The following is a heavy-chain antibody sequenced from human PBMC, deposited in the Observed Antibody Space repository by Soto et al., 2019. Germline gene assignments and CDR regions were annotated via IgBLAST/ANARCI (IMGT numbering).Heavy chain of an antibody. CDR3: ARHSLVFCGGDCMGCDY. J-gene: IGHJ4*02. V-gene: IGHV3-30-3*01. Sequence: PGGSLRLSCEASGLTFSSYAIHWVRQAPGRGLEWVAVIPYDGSNKYYADPVKGRFSVSRDDSMSTVYLQMHSLRDEDTALYYCARHSLVFCGGDCMGCDYWGQGTQVTVSS. CDR1: GLTFSSYA. D-gene: IGHD2-21*02. CDR2: IPYDGSNK.